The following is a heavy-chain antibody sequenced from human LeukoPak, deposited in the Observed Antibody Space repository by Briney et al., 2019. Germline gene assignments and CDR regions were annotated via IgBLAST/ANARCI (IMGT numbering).Heavy chain of an antibody. CDR1: GFTFDDYA. Sequence: PGGSLRLSCAASGFTFDDYAMHWVRQAPGKGLEWVSGISWNSGSIGYADSVKGRFTISRDNAKNSLYLQMNSLRAEDTALYYCAKDQLRYFDSYDCWGQGTLVTVSS. CDR3: AKDQLRYFDSYDC. J-gene: IGHJ4*02. D-gene: IGHD3-9*01. V-gene: IGHV3-9*01. CDR2: ISWNSGSI.